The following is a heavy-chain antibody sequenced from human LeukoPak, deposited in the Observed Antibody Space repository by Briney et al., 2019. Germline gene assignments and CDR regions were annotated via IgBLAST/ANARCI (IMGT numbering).Heavy chain of an antibody. CDR3: ARSAVADYDY. D-gene: IGHD6-19*01. CDR1: GGSTSSGDYY. V-gene: IGHV4-30-4*01. J-gene: IGHJ4*02. Sequence: SSETLSLTCTVSGGSTSSGDYYWSWIRQPPGKGLEWIGYIYYSGSTYYNPSLKSRVTISVDTSKNQFSLKLSSVTAADTAVYYCARSAVADYDYWGQGTLVTVSS. CDR2: IYYSGST.